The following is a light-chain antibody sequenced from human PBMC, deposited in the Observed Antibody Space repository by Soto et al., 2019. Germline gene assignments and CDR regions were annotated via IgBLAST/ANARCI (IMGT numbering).Light chain of an antibody. V-gene: IGKV1-5*03. Sequence: DIQMTQSPSTLSASVGDRVIIICRASQSISSWLAWYQQKPGKAPKLLIYKASSLESGVPSRFSGSGSGTEFTLTISSLQPDDCATYYCQQYNSYLWTFGQGTKVEI. CDR3: QQYNSYLWT. CDR1: QSISSW. J-gene: IGKJ1*01. CDR2: KAS.